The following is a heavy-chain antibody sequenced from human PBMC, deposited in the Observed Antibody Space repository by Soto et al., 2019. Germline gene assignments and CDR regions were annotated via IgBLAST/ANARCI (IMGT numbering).Heavy chain of an antibody. V-gene: IGHV3-15*01. CDR3: TTDKWTVYYDSSGYPY. CDR1: GFTFSNAW. J-gene: IGHJ4*02. D-gene: IGHD3-22*01. CDR2: IKSKTDGGTT. Sequence: TGGSLRLSCAASGFTFSNAWMSWVRQAPGKGLEWVGRIKSKTDGGTTDYAAPVKGRFTISRDDSKNTLYLQMNSLKTEDTAVYYCTTDKWTVYYDSSGYPYWGQGTLVTVSS.